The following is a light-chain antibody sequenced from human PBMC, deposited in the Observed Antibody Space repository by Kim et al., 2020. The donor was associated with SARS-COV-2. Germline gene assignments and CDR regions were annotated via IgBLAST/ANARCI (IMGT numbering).Light chain of an antibody. CDR3: QQRSNWPPYT. V-gene: IGKV3-11*01. CDR1: QSVSSY. J-gene: IGKJ2*01. Sequence: LSPGERSTLSCRASQSVSSYLAWYQQKPGQAPSLLIYEASNRATGIPARFSGSGAGTDFTLTISSLEPEDFAVYYWQQRSNWPPYTRGQGTKLEI. CDR2: EAS.